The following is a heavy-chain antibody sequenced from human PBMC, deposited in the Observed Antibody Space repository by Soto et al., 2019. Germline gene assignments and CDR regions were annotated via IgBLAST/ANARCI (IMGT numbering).Heavy chain of an antibody. CDR3: ARHTDCGSGSSCLGSDNMDTDAFDI. V-gene: IGHV4-39*01. CDR1: GFSISSDIHY. J-gene: IGHJ3*02. Sequence: SETLSLTCPVSGFSISSDIHYWGWIRQPPGKGLEWIGTIYYSGNIYNNPSLRSRVTISMDTSKNQFSLRLTSMTAADTAVYYCARHTDCGSGSSCLGSDNMDTDAFDIWGQGTMVTVS. CDR2: IYYSGNI. D-gene: IGHD3-10*01.